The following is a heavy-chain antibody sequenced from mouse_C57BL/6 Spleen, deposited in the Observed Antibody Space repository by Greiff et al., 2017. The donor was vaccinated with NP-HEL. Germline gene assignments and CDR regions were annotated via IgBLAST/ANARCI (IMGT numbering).Heavy chain of an antibody. J-gene: IGHJ2*01. V-gene: IGHV1-26*01. CDR3: ARDEDGSSYGSVYYFDY. CDR2: INPNNGGT. D-gene: IGHD1-1*01. Sequence: VQLQQSGPELVKPGASVKISCKASGYTFTDYYMNWVKQSHGKSLEWIGDINPNNGGTSYNQKFKGKATLTVDKSSSTAYMELRSLTSEDSAVYYCARDEDGSSYGSVYYFDYWGQGTTLTVSS. CDR1: GYTFTDYY.